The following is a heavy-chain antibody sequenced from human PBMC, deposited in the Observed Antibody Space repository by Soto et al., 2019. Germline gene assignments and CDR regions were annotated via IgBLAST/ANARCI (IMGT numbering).Heavy chain of an antibody. CDR1: GCTFTGYY. D-gene: IGHD1-26*01. V-gene: IGHV1-2*04. CDR3: ARDYKGATREIYYYYGMDV. J-gene: IGHJ6*02. CDR2: INPNSGGT. Sequence: ASAKVTCKDSGCTFTGYYMHSLRHSTGQWLECMVWINPNSGGTNYAQKFQGWVTMTRDTSISTAYMELSRLRSDDTAVYYCARDYKGATREIYYYYGMDVWGQGTTVTVSS.